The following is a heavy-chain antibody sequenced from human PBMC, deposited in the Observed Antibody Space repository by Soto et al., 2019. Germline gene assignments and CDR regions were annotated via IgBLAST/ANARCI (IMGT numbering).Heavy chain of an antibody. D-gene: IGHD3-22*01. J-gene: IGHJ3*02. CDR2: IFYRGST. Sequence: PSETLSLTCTVSGGSISDYYWSWIRQPPGKGLEWIGYIFYRGSTNYNPSLKSRVTISVDTSKNQFSLKLNSVSAADTAVYYCARDPFFYYDSSGWYAFDIWGQGTMVTV. V-gene: IGHV4-59*01. CDR1: GGSISDYY. CDR3: ARDPFFYYDSSGWYAFDI.